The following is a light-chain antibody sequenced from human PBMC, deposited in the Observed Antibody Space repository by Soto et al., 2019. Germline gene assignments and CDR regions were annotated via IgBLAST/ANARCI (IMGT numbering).Light chain of an antibody. CDR1: SSDVGAYNY. CDR3: SSYTSSSTWV. Sequence: QSALTQPASVSGSPGQSITISCTGTSSDVGAYNYVSWYQQHPGKAPKLVIYEVSNRPSEISNRFSGSKSGNTASLTISGLQAEDEADYYCSSYTSSSTWVFGGGTKLTVL. CDR2: EVS. J-gene: IGLJ3*02. V-gene: IGLV2-14*01.